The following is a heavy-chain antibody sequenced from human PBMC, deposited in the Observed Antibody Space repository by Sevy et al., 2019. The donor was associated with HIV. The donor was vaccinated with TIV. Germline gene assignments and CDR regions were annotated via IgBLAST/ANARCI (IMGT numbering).Heavy chain of an antibody. D-gene: IGHD3-22*01. J-gene: IGHJ4*02. Sequence: GESLKISCQGSGYSFTSHWIGWVRHMPGKGLEWVGIIYPEDSETRYSPSVQGQVTFSADKSISTAYLQWSNLKASDTAMYYCATSRSGYFDSSGYYIYWGQGTLVTVSS. CDR1: GYSFTSHW. V-gene: IGHV5-51*01. CDR3: ATSRSGYFDSSGYYIY. CDR2: IYPEDSET.